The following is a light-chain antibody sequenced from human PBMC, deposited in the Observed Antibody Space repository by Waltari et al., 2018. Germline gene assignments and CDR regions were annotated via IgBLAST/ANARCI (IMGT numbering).Light chain of an antibody. CDR2: EVI. CDR1: NSDVGSHDR. V-gene: IGLV2-18*02. CDR3: ISFTTTSTWV. Sequence: QSALTQPPSVSGSPGQSVTISCTGTNSDVGSHDRVSWFQQFPGTAPKLLIYEVINRPSGVPDRFSASKSGNTASLTISGLQGEDEGDYYCISFTTTSTWVFGGGTKVTVL. J-gene: IGLJ3*02.